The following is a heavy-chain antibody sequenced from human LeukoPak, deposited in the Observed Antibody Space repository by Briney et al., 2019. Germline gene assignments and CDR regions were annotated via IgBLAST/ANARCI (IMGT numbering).Heavy chain of an antibody. Sequence: GASVKVSCKASGYTFTSYDINWVRQATGQGLEWMGWMNPNSGNTGYAQKFQGRVTITRNTSISTAYMELSSLRSEDTAVYYCARWIRRHGYYGSGSYDYWGQGTLVTVSS. V-gene: IGHV1-8*03. J-gene: IGHJ4*02. CDR2: MNPNSGNT. CDR1: GYTFTSYD. CDR3: ARWIRRHGYYGSGSYDY. D-gene: IGHD3-10*01.